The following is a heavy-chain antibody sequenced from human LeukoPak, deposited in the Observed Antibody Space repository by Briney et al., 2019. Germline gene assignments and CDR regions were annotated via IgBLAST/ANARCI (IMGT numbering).Heavy chain of an antibody. D-gene: IGHD2-2*01. CDR2: INPNSGGT. V-gene: IGHV1-2*02. CDR1: GYTFTGYY. J-gene: IGHJ4*02. Sequence: ASVKVSCKASGYTFTGYYMHWVRQAPGQGLEWMGWINPNSGGTNYAQKFQGRVTMTRDTSISTAYMELSRLRSDDTAVYYCARGTSSSRPLSSYWGQGTLVTVSS. CDR3: ARGTSSSRPLSSY.